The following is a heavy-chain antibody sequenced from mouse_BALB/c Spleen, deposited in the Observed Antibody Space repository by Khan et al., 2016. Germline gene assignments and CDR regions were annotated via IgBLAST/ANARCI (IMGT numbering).Heavy chain of an antibody. D-gene: IGHD3-1*01. CDR2: IRLKSNNYAT. Sequence: EVKLEVSGGGLVQPGGSMKLSCVASGFTFSNYWMNWVRQSPEKGLEWVAEIRLKSNNYATHYAESVKGRFTISRDDSKSSVYLQMNNLRAEDTDIYYCTRQLGLAYWGQGTLVTVSA. CDR3: TRQLGLAY. V-gene: IGHV6-6*02. CDR1: GFTFSNYW. J-gene: IGHJ3*01.